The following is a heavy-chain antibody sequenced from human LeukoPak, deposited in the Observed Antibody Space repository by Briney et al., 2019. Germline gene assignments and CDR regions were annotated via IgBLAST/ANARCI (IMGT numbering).Heavy chain of an antibody. CDR3: VNSSPGGGWPVSGNFDY. D-gene: IGHD6-19*01. Sequence: PSETLSLTCAVYGGPFSNYFWYWIRQPPGKGLEWIGEVNHSGHTTDNPSLKSRVTISVDTSKNQFSLKLSSVTAADTAVYYCVNSSPGGGWPVSGNFDYWGQGTLVTVSS. V-gene: IGHV4-34*01. CDR1: GGPFSNYF. J-gene: IGHJ4*02. CDR2: VNHSGHT.